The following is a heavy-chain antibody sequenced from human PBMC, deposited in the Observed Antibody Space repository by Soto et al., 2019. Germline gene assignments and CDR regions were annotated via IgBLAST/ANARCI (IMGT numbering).Heavy chain of an antibody. Sequence: QVQLVQSGAEVKKPGASVTVSCKASGYTFTSYGISWVRQAPGQGLEWMGWISAYNGNTNYAQKLQGRVTMSTDTSTRTAYMELRSLRSDDTAVYYCAREGRWDGDHPGVNYYYGMDAWGQGTTVTVSS. CDR1: GYTFTSYG. D-gene: IGHD4-17*01. CDR3: AREGRWDGDHPGVNYYYGMDA. CDR2: ISAYNGNT. V-gene: IGHV1-18*01. J-gene: IGHJ6*02.